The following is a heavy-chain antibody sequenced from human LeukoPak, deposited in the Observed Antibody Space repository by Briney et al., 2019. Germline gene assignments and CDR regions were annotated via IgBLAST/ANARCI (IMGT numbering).Heavy chain of an antibody. Sequence: GGSLRLSCAASGFTFADYAMHWVRQAPGKGLEWVAVIWYDGSNKYYADSVKGRFTISRDNSKNTLYLQMNSLRAEDTAVYYCTRTNGARTRYYYDYMDVWGKGTTVTVSS. V-gene: IGHV3-33*08. CDR3: TRTNGARTRYYYDYMDV. CDR2: IWYDGSNK. J-gene: IGHJ6*03. CDR1: GFTFADYA. D-gene: IGHD2-8*01.